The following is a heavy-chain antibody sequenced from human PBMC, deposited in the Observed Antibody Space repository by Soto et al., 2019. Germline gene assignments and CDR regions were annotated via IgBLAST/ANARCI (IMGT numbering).Heavy chain of an antibody. CDR3: ARGLGYYYDSGASAY. J-gene: IGHJ4*02. V-gene: IGHV1-8*01. Sequence: APVKVSCKASGYTFTTYDITCLRQDTGQGLEWMGWMNPNSGNTGYAQKFQGRVTMTRSTPITTAYLELSSLRSEDTAVYYCARGLGYYYDSGASAYWGQGTLVTVSS. D-gene: IGHD3-22*01. CDR1: GYTFTTYD. CDR2: MNPNSGNT.